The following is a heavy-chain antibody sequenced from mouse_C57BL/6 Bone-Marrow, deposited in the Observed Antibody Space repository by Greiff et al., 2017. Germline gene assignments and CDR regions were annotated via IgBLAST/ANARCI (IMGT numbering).Heavy chain of an antibody. Sequence: EVQVVESGGDLVKPGGSLQLSCAASGFTFSSYGMSWVRQTPDKRLEWVATISSGGSYTYYPDSVKGRFTISRDNAKNTLYLQMSSLKSEDTAMYYCAIQNSRDYDGRNYFDYRGQGNTVTVSS. J-gene: IGHJ2*01. D-gene: IGHD1-1*01. CDR3: AIQNSRDYDGRNYFDY. V-gene: IGHV5-6*01. CDR1: GFTFSSYG. CDR2: ISSGGSYT.